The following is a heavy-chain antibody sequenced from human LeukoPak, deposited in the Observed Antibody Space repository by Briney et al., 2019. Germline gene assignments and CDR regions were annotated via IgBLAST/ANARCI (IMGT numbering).Heavy chain of an antibody. D-gene: IGHD5-18*01. J-gene: IGHJ4*02. CDR1: GFTFSSYA. V-gene: IGHV3-23*01. CDR3: ARALVVGYSYGYYFDY. CDR2: ISGSGGST. Sequence: PGGSLRLSCAASGFTFSSYAMTWVRQAPGKGLEWVSSISGSGGSTYYADSVKGRFTISRDNSKNTLYLQMNSLRAEDTAVYYCARALVVGYSYGYYFDYWGQGTLVTVSS.